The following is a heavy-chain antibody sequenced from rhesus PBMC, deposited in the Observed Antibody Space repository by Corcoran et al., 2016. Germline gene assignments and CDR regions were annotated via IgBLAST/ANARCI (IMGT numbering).Heavy chain of an antibody. J-gene: IGHJ4*01. D-gene: IGHD5-12*01. CDR1: GFTFSDYY. CDR3: ARGEIGSTVLAY. Sequence: EVQLVESGGGLVQPGGSLRLSCAASGFTFSDYYMTWVRPDPGKGPGWVGFIRINRNRGTPEYAASVKGIFTIAIDDSKSIATLQMNSLKTEDTAMYYCARGEIGSTVLAYWGQGVLVTVSS. V-gene: IGHV3S22*01. CDR2: IRINRNRGTP.